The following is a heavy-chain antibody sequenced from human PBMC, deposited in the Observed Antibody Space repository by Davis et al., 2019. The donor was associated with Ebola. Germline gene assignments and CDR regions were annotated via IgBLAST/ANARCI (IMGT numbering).Heavy chain of an antibody. J-gene: IGHJ6*02. CDR3: ARDLGGIAVAGHYYYYGMDV. CDR2: INHSGST. V-gene: IGHV4-34*01. D-gene: IGHD6-19*01. Sequence: WIGEINHSGSTNYSPSLKSRVTISIDTSKNQFSLKLSSVTAADTAVYYCARDLGGIAVAGHYYYYGMDVWGQGTTVTVSS.